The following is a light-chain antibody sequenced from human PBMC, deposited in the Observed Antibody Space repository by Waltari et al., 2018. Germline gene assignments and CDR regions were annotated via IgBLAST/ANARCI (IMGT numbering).Light chain of an antibody. CDR2: KAS. CDR1: ESVKKN. J-gene: IGKJ4*01. V-gene: IGKV1-5*03. Sequence: DVQLTHSPSTLSLSLGDRATIPCRASESVKKNLAWYQQKPGKAPRLLVHKASRIESGVPSRFSGSGYGTEFTLTISRLEPDDFAAYYCHQYNTLPLTFGGGTKVEIK. CDR3: HQYNTLPLT.